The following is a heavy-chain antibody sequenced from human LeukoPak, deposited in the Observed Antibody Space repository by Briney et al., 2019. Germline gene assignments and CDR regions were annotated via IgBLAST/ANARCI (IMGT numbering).Heavy chain of an antibody. D-gene: IGHD2-2*01. Sequence: GGSLRLSCAASGFTFTNYWIHWVRHAPGEGLGCVSRINSDGRSTSYADSVKGRFTISRDHAKNTLYLQMNSLRAEDTAVYYCAGDGYCSSTSCYYFDYWGQGTLVTVSS. V-gene: IGHV3-74*01. CDR1: GFTFTNYW. J-gene: IGHJ4*02. CDR2: INSDGRST. CDR3: AGDGYCSSTSCYYFDY.